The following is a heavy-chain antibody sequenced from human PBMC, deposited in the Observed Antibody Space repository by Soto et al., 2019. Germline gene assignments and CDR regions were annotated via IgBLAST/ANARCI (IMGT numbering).Heavy chain of an antibody. CDR2: INSGGST. CDR1: GFDASVNY. Sequence: GGSLRLSCAASGFDASVNYMTWVRQAPGKGLEWVSAINSGGSTFYADSVKGRFTISRDNSKNMLYLQMNSLRVEDTAMYYCVRESYYYGMDVWGQGTAVTVSS. J-gene: IGHJ6*02. CDR3: VRESYYYGMDV. V-gene: IGHV3-66*01.